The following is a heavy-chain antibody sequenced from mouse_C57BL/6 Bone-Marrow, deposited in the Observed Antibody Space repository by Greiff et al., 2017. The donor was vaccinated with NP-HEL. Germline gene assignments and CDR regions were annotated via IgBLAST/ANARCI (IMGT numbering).Heavy chain of an antibody. CDR3: ARTGSSYGFDY. J-gene: IGHJ2*01. D-gene: IGHD1-1*01. V-gene: IGHV1-9*01. CDR2: ILPGSGST. CDR1: GYTFTGYW. Sequence: QVQLQQSGAELMKPGASVKLSCKATGYTFTGYWIEWVKQRPGHGLEWIGEILPGSGSTNYNEKFKGKATLTADKSSSTAYMQLSSLTSEDSAVYFCARTGSSYGFDYWGQGTTLTVSS.